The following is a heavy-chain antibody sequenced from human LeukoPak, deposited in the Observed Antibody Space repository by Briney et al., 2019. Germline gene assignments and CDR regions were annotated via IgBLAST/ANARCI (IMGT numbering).Heavy chain of an antibody. J-gene: IGHJ4*02. V-gene: IGHV3-23*01. CDR1: GFSVSSYA. Sequence: GGSLRLSCAASGFSVSSYAMNWVRQTPGKGLEWVSAISGIGGGSTYYADSVKGRFIISRDDSKNTLYVQMNSLRAEDTAVYYCAKLVGASNFDYWGQGTLVTVSS. CDR3: AKLVGASNFDY. CDR2: ISGIGGGST. D-gene: IGHD1-26*01.